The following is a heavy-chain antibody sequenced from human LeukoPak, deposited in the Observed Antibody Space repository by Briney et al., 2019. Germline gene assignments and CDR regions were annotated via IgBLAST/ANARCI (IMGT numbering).Heavy chain of an antibody. Sequence: SVKVSCKASGGTSSSYAISWVRQAPGQGLEWMGGIIPIFGTANYAQKFQGRVTITADESTSTAYMELSSLRSEDTAVYYCASGEGDYEDYFDYWGQGTLVTVSS. CDR1: GGTSSSYA. V-gene: IGHV1-69*13. CDR2: IIPIFGTA. CDR3: ASGEGDYEDYFDY. D-gene: IGHD4-17*01. J-gene: IGHJ4*02.